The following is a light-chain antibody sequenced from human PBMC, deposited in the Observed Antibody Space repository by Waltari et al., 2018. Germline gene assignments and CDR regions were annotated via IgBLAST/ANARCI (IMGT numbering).Light chain of an antibody. J-gene: IGLJ1*01. CDR1: ALPKTY. Sequence: SYELTQPPSVSVSLGQMARITCYGEALPKTYAYWYQQKPGQAPVLVIYKDSERPSGIPERFSGSSSGTIVTLTISGVQAEDEADYYCLSADSSGTYVFGTGTKVTVL. CDR3: LSADSSGTYV. CDR2: KDS. V-gene: IGLV3-16*01.